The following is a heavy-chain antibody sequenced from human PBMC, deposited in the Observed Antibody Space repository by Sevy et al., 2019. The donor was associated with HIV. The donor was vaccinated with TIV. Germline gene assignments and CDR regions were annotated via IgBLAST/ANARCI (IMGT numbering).Heavy chain of an antibody. Sequence: GGSLRLSCIGSGFSFSYYGIHWVRQAPGKGLDWVAVTSYDGSHKYYADSVKGRFTVSRDNSRNILSLEMSSLTRDDTAVYYCARGENDDEFFQYWGQGTLVTVSS. CDR1: GFSFSYYG. CDR3: ARGENDDEFFQY. J-gene: IGHJ1*01. D-gene: IGHD1-26*01. V-gene: IGHV3-30*03. CDR2: TSYDGSHK.